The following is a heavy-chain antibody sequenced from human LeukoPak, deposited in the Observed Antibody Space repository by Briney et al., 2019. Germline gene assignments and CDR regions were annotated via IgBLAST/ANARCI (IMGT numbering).Heavy chain of an antibody. CDR3: ARRGYSPGAFDI. J-gene: IGHJ3*02. CDR1: GGSFSGYY. D-gene: IGHD2-15*01. CDR2: ISSSSSYI. V-gene: IGHV3-21*01. Sequence: ETLSLTCAVYGGSFSGYYWSWIRQAPGKGLEWVSSISSSSSYIYYADSVKGRFTISRDNAKNSLYLQMNSLRAEDTAVYYCARRGYSPGAFDIWGQGTMVTVSS.